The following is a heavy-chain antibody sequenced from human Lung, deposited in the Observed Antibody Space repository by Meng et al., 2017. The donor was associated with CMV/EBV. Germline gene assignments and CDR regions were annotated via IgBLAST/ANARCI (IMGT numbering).Heavy chain of an antibody. CDR3: ARGQGYDFWSGVYYYYGMDV. CDR2: IYSGGST. V-gene: IGHV3-53*01. J-gene: IGHJ6*02. D-gene: IGHD3-3*01. Sequence: ESXKISXAASGFTVSSNYMSWVRQAPGKGLEWVSVIYSGGSTYYADSVKGRFTISRDNSKNTLYLQMNSLRAEDTAVYYCARGQGYDFWSGVYYYYGMDVWGQGTXVTVSS. CDR1: GFTVSSNY.